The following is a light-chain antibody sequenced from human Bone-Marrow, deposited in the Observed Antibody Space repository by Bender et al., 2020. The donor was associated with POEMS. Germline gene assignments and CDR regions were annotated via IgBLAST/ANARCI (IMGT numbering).Light chain of an antibody. CDR2: KDN. J-gene: IGLJ2*01. CDR1: LSPDQY. CDR3: QSADKNGIAT. V-gene: IGLV3-25*03. Sequence: SFDLTQPPSVSVSPGRTARITCSGDLSPDQYGYWYQQKPGQAPVLVIYKDNERPSGIPERFSGSNSGTTVTLTISAVQADDEADYYCQSADKNGIATFGGGTKLTVL.